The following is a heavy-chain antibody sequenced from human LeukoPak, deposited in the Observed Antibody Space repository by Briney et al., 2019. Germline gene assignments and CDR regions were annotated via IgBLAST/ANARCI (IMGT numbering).Heavy chain of an antibody. CDR1: GDSVSRNSAA. D-gene: IGHD3-16*01. Sequence: SQTLSLTRAISGDSVSRNSAACNWIRQSPSRGLELLGRTYYRSKWYNDYAVSVRSPITINPDISKNQFPLQLNSVTPEDTAVYYCARTGGGGRSFAYWGQGTLVTVSS. CDR3: ARTGGGGRSFAY. CDR2: TYYRSKWYN. V-gene: IGHV6-1*01. J-gene: IGHJ4*02.